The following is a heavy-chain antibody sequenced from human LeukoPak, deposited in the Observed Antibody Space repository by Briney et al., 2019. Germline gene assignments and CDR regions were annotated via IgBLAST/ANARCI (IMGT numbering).Heavy chain of an antibody. CDR3: TTDSHSGSYPYLFDY. D-gene: IGHD1-26*01. CDR1: GFTFSNAW. Sequence: GGSLRLSCAAPGFTFSNAWMSWVRQAPGKGLEWVGRIKSKTDGGTTDYAAPVKGRFTISRDDSKNTLYLQMNSLKTEDTAVYYCTTDSHSGSYPYLFDYWGQGTLVTVSS. J-gene: IGHJ4*02. CDR2: IKSKTDGGTT. V-gene: IGHV3-15*01.